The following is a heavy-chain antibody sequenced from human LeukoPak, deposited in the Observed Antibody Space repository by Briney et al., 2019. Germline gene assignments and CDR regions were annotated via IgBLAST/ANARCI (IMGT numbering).Heavy chain of an antibody. D-gene: IGHD6-19*01. CDR2: MNPNSGNT. CDR1: GYTFTSYD. CDR3: ARGSSGWFNYYYYMDV. J-gene: IGHJ6*03. V-gene: IGHV1-8*01. Sequence: ASVKVSCKASGYTFTSYDINWVRQATGQGLEWMGWMNPNSGNTDYAQKFQGRVTMTRNTSISTAYMELSSLRSEDTAVYYCARGSSGWFNYYYYMDVWGKGTTVTVSS.